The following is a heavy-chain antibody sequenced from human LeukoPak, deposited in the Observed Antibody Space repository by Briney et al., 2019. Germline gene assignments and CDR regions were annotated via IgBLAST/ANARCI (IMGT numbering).Heavy chain of an antibody. CDR3: AREVTYYYDSSGYEDAFDI. D-gene: IGHD3-22*01. V-gene: IGHV4-4*07. CDR1: GGSISSYY. CDR2: IYTSGST. J-gene: IGHJ3*02. Sequence: PSETLSLTCTASGGSISSYYWSWIRQPAGKGLEWIGRIYTSGSTNYNPSLKSRVTMSVDTSKNQFSLKLSSVTAADTAVYYCAREVTYYYDSSGYEDAFDIWGQGTMVTVSS.